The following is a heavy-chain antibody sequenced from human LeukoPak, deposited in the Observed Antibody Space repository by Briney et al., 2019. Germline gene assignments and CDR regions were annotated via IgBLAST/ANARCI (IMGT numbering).Heavy chain of an antibody. CDR3: VRFPLYCTNGVCYTEAFDI. Sequence: ASVKVSCKASGYTFTSYDINWVRQATGQGLEWMGWMNPNSGKTGYAQKFQGRVTITTNTSISTAYMELSSLRSEDTAVYYCVRFPLYCTNGVCYTEAFDIWGQGTMVTVSS. CDR1: GYTFTSYD. J-gene: IGHJ3*02. CDR2: MNPNSGKT. D-gene: IGHD2-8*01. V-gene: IGHV1-8*03.